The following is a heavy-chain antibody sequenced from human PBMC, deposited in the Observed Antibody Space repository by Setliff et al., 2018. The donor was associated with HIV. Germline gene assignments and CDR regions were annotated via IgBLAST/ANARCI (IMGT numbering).Heavy chain of an antibody. V-gene: IGHV4-61*02. D-gene: IGHD1-26*01. CDR2: IYISEST. CDR3: ARESGIVGAQGFDY. Sequence: SETLSLTCTVSGDSISSGSYYWSWFRQPAGKELEWIGLIYISESTIYNPSLKSRVTITINTSKRQFSLNLSSVTAADSAMYYCARESGIVGAQGFDYWSQGALVTVSS. CDR1: GDSISSGSYY. J-gene: IGHJ4*02.